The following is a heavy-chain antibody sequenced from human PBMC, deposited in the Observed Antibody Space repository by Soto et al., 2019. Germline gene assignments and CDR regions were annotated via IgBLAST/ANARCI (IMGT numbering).Heavy chain of an antibody. D-gene: IGHD3-16*01. CDR2: ISSSSSTI. CDR3: ARDLVITFGGLSWEAFDI. V-gene: IGHV3-48*01. J-gene: IGHJ3*02. Sequence: GGSLRLSCAASGFTFSSYSMNWVRQAPGKGLEWVSYISSSSSTIYYADSVKGRFTISRDNAKNSLYLQMNSLRAEDTAVYYCARDLVITFGGLSWEAFDIWGQGTMVTVSS. CDR1: GFTFSSYS.